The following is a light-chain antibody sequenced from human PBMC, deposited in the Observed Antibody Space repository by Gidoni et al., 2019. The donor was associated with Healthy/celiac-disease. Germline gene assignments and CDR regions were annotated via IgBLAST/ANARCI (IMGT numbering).Light chain of an antibody. V-gene: IGKV3-15*01. CDR1: QSVRSN. CDR2: GAS. Sequence: EIVITHSPATLSVSPGERATLSCRASQSVRSNFAWYQQKPGQAPRLLIHGASTRATGIPARFSGRGSGTEFTLTISSLQAEDFAVYYCQQYDNWPRTFGQGNKVEIK. CDR3: QQYDNWPRT. J-gene: IGKJ1*01.